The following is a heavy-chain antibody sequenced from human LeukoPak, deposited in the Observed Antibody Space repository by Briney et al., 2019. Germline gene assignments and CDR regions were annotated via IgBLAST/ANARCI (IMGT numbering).Heavy chain of an antibody. CDR2: INVDSGNT. J-gene: IGHJ5*02. CDR1: GYSFTSYA. V-gene: IGHV1-3*01. D-gene: IGHD6-13*01. CDR3: ANIAAAGPSRWFDP. Sequence: ASVKVSCKASGYSFTSYAMHWVRQALGQRPEWMGWINVDSGNTKYSEKFQDRVTITRDTSAGTAYVELSRLSSEDTAVYYCANIAAAGPSRWFDPWGQGTLVTVSS.